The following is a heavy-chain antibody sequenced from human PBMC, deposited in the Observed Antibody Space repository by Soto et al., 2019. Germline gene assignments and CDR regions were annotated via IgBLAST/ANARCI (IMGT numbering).Heavy chain of an antibody. D-gene: IGHD3-10*01. CDR1: GGSISSYY. CDR3: ASLFNLNGDSGYYYSNMAV. J-gene: IGHJ6*03. V-gene: IGHV4-59*08. Sequence: SETLSLTCTVSGGSISSYYWSWIRQPPGKGLEWIGYIYYSGSTNYNPSLKSRVTISVDTSKNQFSLKLSSVTAADPAVYYCASLFNLNGDSGYYYSNMAVGAKGPRSRLL. CDR2: IYYSGST.